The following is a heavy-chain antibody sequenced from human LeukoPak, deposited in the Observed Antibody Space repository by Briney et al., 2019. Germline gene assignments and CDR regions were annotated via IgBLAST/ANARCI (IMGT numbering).Heavy chain of an antibody. CDR2: MNQDGSEK. J-gene: IGHJ6*02. CDR3: ATYTHWVAGDV. Sequence: GGSLRLSCAASGFTFSDSCMSWVRQAPGKGLEWVANMNQDGSEKDYVDSVKGRLTISRDNARNSLYLQMGSLRAEDTAVYYCATYTHWVAGDVWGQGTTVTVSS. D-gene: IGHD3-16*01. CDR1: GFTFSDSC. V-gene: IGHV3-7*01.